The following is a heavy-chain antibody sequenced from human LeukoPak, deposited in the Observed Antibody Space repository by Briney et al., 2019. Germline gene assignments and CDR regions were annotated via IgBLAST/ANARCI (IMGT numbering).Heavy chain of an antibody. CDR2: IYYSGST. J-gene: IGHJ4*02. V-gene: IGHV4-59*01. D-gene: IGHD6-13*01. Sequence: SETLSLTCTVSGGSISSYYWSWIRQPPGKGLEWIGYIYYSGSTNYNPSLKSRVTISVDTSKNQFSLKLSSVTAADTAVYYCARDERSSSWYEVSPSLFDYWGQGTLVTVSS. CDR1: GGSISSYY. CDR3: ARDERSSSWYEVSPSLFDY.